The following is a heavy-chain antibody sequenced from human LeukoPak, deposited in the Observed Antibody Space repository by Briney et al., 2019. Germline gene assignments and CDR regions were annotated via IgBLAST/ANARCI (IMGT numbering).Heavy chain of an antibody. Sequence: PGGSLRLSCGASGFTFSTYGMHWVRQAPGKGLEWVALISFDGSQKYYADSVKGRFTISRDNSKSTVYLQMNSLRVEDAAVYYCSKDLTSDFGGDLDPWGQGTLVTVSS. D-gene: IGHD3-10*01. CDR1: GFTFSTYG. CDR2: ISFDGSQK. V-gene: IGHV3-30*02. CDR3: SKDLTSDFGGDLDP. J-gene: IGHJ5*02.